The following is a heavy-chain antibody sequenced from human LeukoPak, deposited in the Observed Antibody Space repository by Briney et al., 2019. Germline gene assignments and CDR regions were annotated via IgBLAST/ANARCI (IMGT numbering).Heavy chain of an antibody. Sequence: GGSLRLSCAASGFTFRRSAMTWVRQVPGKGLEWVSTISGRGGDTDYADSVKGRFIISRDSSENTLYLQMHSLGVEDTGVYYCAKDRAAGISPDYFDYWGQGTLVTVSS. J-gene: IGHJ4*02. CDR2: ISGRGGDT. CDR1: GFTFRRSA. CDR3: AKDRAAGISPDYFDY. D-gene: IGHD6-13*01. V-gene: IGHV3-23*01.